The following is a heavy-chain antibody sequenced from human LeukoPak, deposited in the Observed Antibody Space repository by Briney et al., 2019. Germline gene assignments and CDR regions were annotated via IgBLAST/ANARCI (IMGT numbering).Heavy chain of an antibody. CDR2: IYHSGST. CDR3: ARVFGSGSPDHFDY. J-gene: IGHJ4*02. Sequence: SETLSLTCTVSGGSISSSNWWSWVRQPPGKGLEWIGEIYHSGSTNYNPSLKSRVTISVDKSKNQFSLKLSSVTAADTAVYYCARVFGSGSPDHFDYWGQGTLVTVSS. CDR1: GGSISSSNW. D-gene: IGHD3-10*01. V-gene: IGHV4-4*02.